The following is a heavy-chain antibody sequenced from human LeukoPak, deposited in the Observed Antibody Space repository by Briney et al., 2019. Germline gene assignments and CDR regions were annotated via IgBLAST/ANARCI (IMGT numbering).Heavy chain of an antibody. V-gene: IGHV1-2*02. J-gene: IGHJ4*02. CDR2: INPNSGGT. D-gene: IGHD6-13*01. CDR1: GYTFTGYY. CDR3: ARDSIAAAGESFDY. Sequence: ASVKVPCKASGYTFTGYYMHWVRQAPGQGLEWMGWINPNSGGTNYAQKFQGRVTMTRDTSISTAYMELSRLRSDDTAVYYCARDSIAAAGESFDYWGQGTLVTVSS.